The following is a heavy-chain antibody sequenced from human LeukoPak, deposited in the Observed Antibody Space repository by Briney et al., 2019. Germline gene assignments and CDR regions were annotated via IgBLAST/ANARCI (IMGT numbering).Heavy chain of an antibody. CDR1: GGSISSYY. V-gene: IGHV4-34*01. CDR3: ARGCRRSRIAAARGHAFDI. CDR2: INHMGST. D-gene: IGHD6-13*01. J-gene: IGHJ3*02. Sequence: PSETLSLTCTVSGGSISSYYWSWIRQPPGKGLDWIGEINHMGSTNYNPSLKSRVTISVDTSKNQFSLKLSSVTAADTAVYYCARGCRRSRIAAARGHAFDIWGQGTMVTVSS.